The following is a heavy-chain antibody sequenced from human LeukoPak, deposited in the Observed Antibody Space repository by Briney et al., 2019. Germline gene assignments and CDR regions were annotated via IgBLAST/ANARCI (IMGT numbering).Heavy chain of an antibody. V-gene: IGHV3-21*04. Sequence: PGGSLRLSCAASGFTFSSYSMNWVRQAPGKGLEWVSSISSSSSYIYYADSVKGRFTISRDNAKNPLYLQMNSLRVEDTANYYCARSGITMVGGVSIGLLAFDIWGQGTMVTVSS. D-gene: IGHD3-10*01. CDR3: ARSGITMVGGVSIGLLAFDI. CDR2: ISSSSSYI. J-gene: IGHJ3*02. CDR1: GFTFSSYS.